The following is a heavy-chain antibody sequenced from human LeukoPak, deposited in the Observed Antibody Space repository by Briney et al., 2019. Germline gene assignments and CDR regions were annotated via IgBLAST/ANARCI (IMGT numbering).Heavy chain of an antibody. D-gene: IGHD1-1*01. V-gene: IGHV4-39*01. CDR2: VHYAGEV. CDR3: ARQPTGIYQWTFDF. Sequence: SETLSLTCTVCAGSVTSSVYYWAWIRQPPGKGLEWIGTVHYAGEVFYNPSLKSRVAIFIDTSRNQFSLTLISVTAADTAVYYCARQPTGIYQWTFDFWGQGTLATVSS. CDR1: AGSVTSSVYY. J-gene: IGHJ4*02.